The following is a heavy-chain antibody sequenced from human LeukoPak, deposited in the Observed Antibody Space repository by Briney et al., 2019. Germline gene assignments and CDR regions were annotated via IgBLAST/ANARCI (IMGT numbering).Heavy chain of an antibody. V-gene: IGHV4-59*01. J-gene: IGHJ2*01. CDR1: GGSISSYY. D-gene: IGHD3-9*01. CDR2: IYSSGST. Sequence: SETLSLTCTVSGGSISSYYWSWIRQPPGKGLEWIAYIYSSGSTNYNPSLKSRVTISVETSKNQFPLKLSSVTAADTAMYYCARHSEFDRAVGGEYFDLWGRGTLVTVSS. CDR3: ARHSEFDRAVGGEYFDL.